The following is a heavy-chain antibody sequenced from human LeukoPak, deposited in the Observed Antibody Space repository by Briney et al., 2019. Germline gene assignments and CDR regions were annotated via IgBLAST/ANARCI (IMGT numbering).Heavy chain of an antibody. V-gene: IGHV3-23*01. J-gene: IGHJ4*02. CDR1: GFNFSSYA. Sequence: GGSLRLSCAASGFNFSSYAMSWVRQAPGKGLEWVSAISGSGGSTYYADSVKGRFTISRDNYKNTLYLQMNSLRAEDTAVYYCAKDREWWELLLSVRSGFDYWGQGTLVTVSS. CDR3: AKDREWWELLLSVRSGFDY. D-gene: IGHD1-26*01. CDR2: ISGSGGST.